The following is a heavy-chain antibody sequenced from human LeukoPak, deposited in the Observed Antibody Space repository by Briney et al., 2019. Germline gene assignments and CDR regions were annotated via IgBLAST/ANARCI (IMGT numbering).Heavy chain of an antibody. CDR1: GFTFSSYW. J-gene: IGHJ6*02. CDR3: ARDSSGWYGYYYYGMDV. V-gene: IGHV3-7*03. CDR2: IKQDGSEK. Sequence: GGSLRLSYAASGFTFSSYWMSWVRQAPGKGLEWVANIKQDGSEKYYVDSVKGRFTISRDNAKNSLYLQMNSLRAEDTAVYYCARDSSGWYGYYYYGMDVWGQGTTVTVSS. D-gene: IGHD6-19*01.